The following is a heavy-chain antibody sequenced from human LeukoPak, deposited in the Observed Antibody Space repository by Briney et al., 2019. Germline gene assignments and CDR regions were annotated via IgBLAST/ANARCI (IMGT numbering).Heavy chain of an antibody. Sequence: PGGSLRLSCAASGVTFSDYYMNWIRQAPGKGLEWVSYISSSSSTIYYADSVKGRFTISRDNSKNTLYLQMNSLRAEDTAVYYCAKLLWFGELLYPPFDYWGQGTLVTVSS. D-gene: IGHD3-10*01. J-gene: IGHJ4*02. V-gene: IGHV3-11*01. CDR1: GVTFSDYY. CDR2: ISSSSSTI. CDR3: AKLLWFGELLYPPFDY.